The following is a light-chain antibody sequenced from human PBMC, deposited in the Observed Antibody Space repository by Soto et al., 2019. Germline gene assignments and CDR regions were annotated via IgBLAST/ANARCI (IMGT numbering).Light chain of an antibody. CDR3: QQYNSYSWT. CDR2: KAS. Sequence: DNQMSQSPSTLSTSVGDRVTITCRASQSISSWLAWYQQKLGKAPKLLIYKASSLESGVPSRFSGSGSGTEFALTISSLQPDDFATYYCQQYNSYSWTFGQGTKVDIK. CDR1: QSISSW. J-gene: IGKJ1*01. V-gene: IGKV1-5*03.